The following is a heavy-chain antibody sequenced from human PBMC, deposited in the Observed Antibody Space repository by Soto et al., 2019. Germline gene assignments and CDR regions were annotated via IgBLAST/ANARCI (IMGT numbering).Heavy chain of an antibody. J-gene: IGHJ4*02. V-gene: IGHV3-74*01. CDR3: ARDLDWVLYDY. D-gene: IGHD3-3*01. CDR2: VSHDGSTT. CDR1: GFTFSNYV. Sequence: PGGSLRLSCAASGFTFSNYVMHWVRQAPGKGLVWVSRVSHDGSTTSYADSVKGRFTISRDNSKNTLYLQMNSLRDEDTAVYYYARDLDWVLYDYLGQGTPVTVAS.